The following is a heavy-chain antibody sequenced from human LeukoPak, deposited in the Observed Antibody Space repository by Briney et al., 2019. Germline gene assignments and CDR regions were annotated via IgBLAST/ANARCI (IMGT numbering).Heavy chain of an antibody. CDR1: GASISSHY. Sequence: PSETLSLTCTVSGASISSHYWSWIRQPPGKGLEWIGYIHNSGSANYNASLKSRVTMSVDTSKNQFSLKLTSVTAADTAVYYCARGGWSLDYWGQGTLVSVPS. CDR2: IHNSGSA. V-gene: IGHV4-59*11. CDR3: ARGGWSLDY. J-gene: IGHJ4*02. D-gene: IGHD6-19*01.